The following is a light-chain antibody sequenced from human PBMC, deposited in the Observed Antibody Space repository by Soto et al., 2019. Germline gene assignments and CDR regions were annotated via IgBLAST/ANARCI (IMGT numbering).Light chain of an antibody. V-gene: IGKV1-5*03. CDR2: KAS. CDR1: QTISSW. CDR3: QQYSSYPKT. Sequence: DFQMTQSPSTLSASVGDRVTITCRASQTISSWLAWYQQKPGKAPKLLIYKASSLESGVPSRFSGSGSGTEFTLTISSLQPDDVAAYYCQQYSSYPKTFGQGTKVEIK. J-gene: IGKJ1*01.